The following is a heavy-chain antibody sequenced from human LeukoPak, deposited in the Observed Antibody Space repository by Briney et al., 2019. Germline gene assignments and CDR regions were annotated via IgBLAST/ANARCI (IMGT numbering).Heavy chain of an antibody. CDR1: EGTVRRFG. CDR3: ARASPNLGFDY. J-gene: IGHJ4*02. Sequence: GASVKVSCKASEGTVRRFGISWVRQAPGQGLQWMGGIIPIFGTTSYVQKFQGRVTINADESTSTAYMELSSLRSEDTAVYYCARASPNLGFDYWGQGTLVTVSS. V-gene: IGHV1-69*13. D-gene: IGHD7-27*01. CDR2: IIPIFGTT.